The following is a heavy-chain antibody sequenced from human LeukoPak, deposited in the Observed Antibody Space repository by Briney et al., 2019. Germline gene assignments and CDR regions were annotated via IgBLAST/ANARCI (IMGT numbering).Heavy chain of an antibody. CDR3: ARGVKLWFEKLVPDFVN. V-gene: IGHV5-51*01. D-gene: IGHD3-10*01. CDR1: GYSFSTYW. CDR2: IYPGDSDI. J-gene: IGHJ4*02. Sequence: GESLKISCQGSGYSFSTYWIAWVRQMPGKGLEWMGIIYPGDSDIRYSPSLQGQVTISADKSISTAYLQWSSLKASDSGTYYCARGVKLWFEKLVPDFVNWGQGTQVTVSS.